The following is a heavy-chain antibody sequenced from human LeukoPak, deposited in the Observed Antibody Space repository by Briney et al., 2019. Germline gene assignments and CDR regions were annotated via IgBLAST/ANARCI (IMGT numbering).Heavy chain of an antibody. D-gene: IGHD2-15*01. CDR2: IIPIFGTA. J-gene: IGHJ5*02. Sequence: SSVKVSCKASGGTFSSCAISWVRQAPGQGLEWMGRIIPIFGTANYAQKFQGRVTITTDEYTSTTYMELRSLRSEDTAVYYCALVGVNNWFDPWGQGTLVTVSS. V-gene: IGHV1-69*05. CDR1: GGTFSSCA. CDR3: ALVGVNNWFDP.